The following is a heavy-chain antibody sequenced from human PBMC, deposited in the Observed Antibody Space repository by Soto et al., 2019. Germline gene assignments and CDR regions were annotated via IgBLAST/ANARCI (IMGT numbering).Heavy chain of an antibody. CDR3: ARHGSDRGSFFFDP. CDR2: VSYSGST. V-gene: IGHV4-59*08. J-gene: IGHJ5*02. CDR1: GVAVGGYY. D-gene: IGHD6-6*01. Sequence: PSETLSLTCSLSGVAVGGYYWSWIRQPPGKALEWIGYVSYSGSTDYHPSLKSRVSISIDTSKNQFSLKMISVTAADTAVYYCARHGSDRGSFFFDPWGQGALFTVSS.